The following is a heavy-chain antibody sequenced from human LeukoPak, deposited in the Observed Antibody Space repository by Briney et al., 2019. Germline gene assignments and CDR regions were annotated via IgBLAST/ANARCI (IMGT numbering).Heavy chain of an antibody. J-gene: IGHJ5*02. V-gene: IGHV1-69*13. Sequence: ASVKVSCKASGGTFSSYAISWVRQAPGQGLEWMGGIIPIFGTANYAQKFQGRVTITADESTSTAYMELSSLRSEDTAVYYCARDFRSSVVVPAARKLNWFDPWGQGTLVTVSS. CDR3: ARDFRSSVVVPAARKLNWFDP. CDR1: GGTFSSYA. D-gene: IGHD2-2*01. CDR2: IIPIFGTA.